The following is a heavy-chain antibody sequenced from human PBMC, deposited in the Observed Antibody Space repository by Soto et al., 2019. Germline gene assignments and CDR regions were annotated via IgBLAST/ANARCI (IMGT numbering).Heavy chain of an antibody. CDR3: SRDSFHYTGSGSFFDY. CDR1: GDRVSSNGAG. CDR2: TYYRSKWSN. Sequence: PAESLSGAISGDRVSSNGAGWNWIKKSPSRGLEWLGRTYYRSKWSNDYALSVKSRITINPDTSKNQFSLQLNSVSPEDTAVYYCSRDSFHYTGSGSFFDYWGQGMLVTVSS. V-gene: IGHV6-1*01. J-gene: IGHJ4*02. D-gene: IGHD3-10*01.